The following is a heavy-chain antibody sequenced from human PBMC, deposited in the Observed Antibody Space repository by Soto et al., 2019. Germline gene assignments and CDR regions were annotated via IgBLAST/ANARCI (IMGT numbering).Heavy chain of an antibody. CDR3: TRSPYRNDQDHY. J-gene: IGHJ4*02. V-gene: IGHV3-74*01. CDR1: GFTFSDYW. D-gene: IGHD1-1*01. CDR2: INSDGSTT. Sequence: PGGSLRLSCAASGFTFSDYWIHWVRQAPGKGLMWVSRINSDGSTTNYADSVQGRFTISRDNAKKMVFLQMNSLRAEDTAVYYCTRSPYRNDQDHYWGQGTLVTVSS.